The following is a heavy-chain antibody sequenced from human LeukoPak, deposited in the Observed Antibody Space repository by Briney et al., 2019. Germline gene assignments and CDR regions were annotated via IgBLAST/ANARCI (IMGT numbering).Heavy chain of an antibody. D-gene: IGHD3-22*01. CDR2: IYYSGST. V-gene: IGHV4-31*03. Sequence: PSQTLSLTCTVSGGSISSGGYYWSWIRQHPGKGLEWIGYIYYSGSTYYNPSLKSRVTISVDTSKNQFSLKLSSVTAADTAVYYCARDRSTYYYDSSGYTDAFDIWGQGTMVTVSS. J-gene: IGHJ3*02. CDR1: GGSISSGGYY. CDR3: ARDRSTYYYDSSGYTDAFDI.